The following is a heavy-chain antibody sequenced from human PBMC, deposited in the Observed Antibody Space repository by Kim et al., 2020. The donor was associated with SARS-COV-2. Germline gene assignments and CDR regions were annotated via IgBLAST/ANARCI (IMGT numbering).Heavy chain of an antibody. Sequence: CYRGTHQSNPTLKSRLTYSVDTSKNQVSLNLSSVTAADTAVYYCARHIDYWGQGTLVTVSS. J-gene: IGHJ4*02. V-gene: IGHV4-31*02. CDR3: ARHIDY. CDR2: CYRGTH.